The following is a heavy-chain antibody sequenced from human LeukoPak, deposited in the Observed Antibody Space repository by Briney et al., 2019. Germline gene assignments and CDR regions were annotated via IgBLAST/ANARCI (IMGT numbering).Heavy chain of an antibody. CDR3: AKVSAWAMVGATYFDY. V-gene: IGHV3-23*01. J-gene: IGHJ4*02. Sequence: GGSLRLSCAASGFTFSSYAMSWVRQAPGKGLEWVSGISGSGGSTYYADSVKGRFAISRDNSKNTVYLQMNSLRAEDTAVYYCAKVSAWAMVGATYFDYWGQGTLVTVSS. CDR1: GFTFSSYA. D-gene: IGHD1-26*01. CDR2: ISGSGGST.